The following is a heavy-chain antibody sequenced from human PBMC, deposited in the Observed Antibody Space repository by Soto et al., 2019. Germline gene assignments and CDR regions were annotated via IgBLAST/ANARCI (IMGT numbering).Heavy chain of an antibody. CDR1: GGTFSSYA. J-gene: IGHJ6*02. CDR3: ARGSSYYDILTGYYRGSYYGMDV. D-gene: IGHD3-9*01. Sequence: SVKVSCKASGGTFSSYAISWVRQAPGQGLEWMGGIIPIFGTANYAQKFQGRVTITADESTSTAYMELSSLRSEDTAVYYCARGSSYYDILTGYYRGSYYGMDVWGQGTTVTVSS. CDR2: IIPIFGTA. V-gene: IGHV1-69*13.